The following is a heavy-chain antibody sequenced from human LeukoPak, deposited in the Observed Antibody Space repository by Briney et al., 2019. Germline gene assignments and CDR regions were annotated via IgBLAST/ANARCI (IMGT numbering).Heavy chain of an antibody. J-gene: IGHJ6*03. CDR2: ISYDGSNK. CDR3: AKDAYYYGSGTSHYYYYMDV. CDR1: GFTFSNYG. Sequence: PGGSLRLSCAASGFTFSNYGIHWVRQAPGKGLEWVAVISYDGSNKYYADSVKGRFTMSRDNSKNTLYLQMNSLSAEDTAVYYCAKDAYYYGSGTSHYYYYMDVWGKGTTVTVSS. D-gene: IGHD3-10*01. V-gene: IGHV3-30*18.